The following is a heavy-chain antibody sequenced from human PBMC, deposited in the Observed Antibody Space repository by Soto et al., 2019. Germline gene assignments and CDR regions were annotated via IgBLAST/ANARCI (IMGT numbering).Heavy chain of an antibody. CDR2: IYYSGST. CDR1: GGSISSISYY. V-gene: IGHV4-39*01. J-gene: IGHJ5*02. Sequence: PSETLSLTCTVSGGSISSISYYWGWIRQPPGKGLEWVGSIYYSGSTYYNPSLKSRVTIPVDTSKNQFSLKLSSVTAADTALYYCARPYCSGGSCYSEDNWFHXWGQGTLVTVSX. CDR3: ARPYCSGGSCYSEDNWFHX. D-gene: IGHD2-15*01.